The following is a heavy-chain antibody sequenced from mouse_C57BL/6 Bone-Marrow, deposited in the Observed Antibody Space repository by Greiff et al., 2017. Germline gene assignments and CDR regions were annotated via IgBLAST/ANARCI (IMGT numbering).Heavy chain of an antibody. CDR1: GFSLSTSGMG. V-gene: IGHV8-12*01. CDR3: ARRGYYGSHFDY. D-gene: IGHD1-1*01. CDR2: IYWDDDK. Sequence: QVTLNVSGPGILQSSQTLSLTCSFSGFSLSTSGMGVSWIRQPSGKGLEWLAHIYWDDDKRYNPSLKSRLTISKDTSRNQVFLKITSVDTADTATYYCARRGYYGSHFDYWGQGTTLTVSS. J-gene: IGHJ2*01.